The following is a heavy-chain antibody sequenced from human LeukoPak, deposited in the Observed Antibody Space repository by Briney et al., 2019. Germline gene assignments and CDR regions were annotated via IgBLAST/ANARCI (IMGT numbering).Heavy chain of an antibody. Sequence: PSETLSLTCTVSGGSISRSTYYWGWIRQPPGMGLEWIGSISYSGSTYYNSSLKSRVTISSDTSRNQFSPRLSSVTAADTAVYYCARQTTVTTSGGDAFDIWGQGTMVTVSS. CDR3: ARQTTVTTSGGDAFDI. CDR1: GGSISRSTYY. V-gene: IGHV4-39*01. D-gene: IGHD4-17*01. J-gene: IGHJ3*02. CDR2: ISYSGST.